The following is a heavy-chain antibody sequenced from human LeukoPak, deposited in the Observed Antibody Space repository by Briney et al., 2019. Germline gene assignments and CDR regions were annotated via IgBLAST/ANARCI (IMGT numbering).Heavy chain of an antibody. D-gene: IGHD3-16*01. Sequence: GGSLRLSCAASGFTFSSHWMHWVRQAPGKGLEWVSAISGSGGSTYYADSVKGRFTISRDNSKNTLYLQMNSLRAEDTAVYYCAKDRFGGFDIWGQGTMVTVSS. CDR2: ISGSGGST. J-gene: IGHJ3*02. V-gene: IGHV3-23*01. CDR1: GFTFSSHW. CDR3: AKDRFGGFDI.